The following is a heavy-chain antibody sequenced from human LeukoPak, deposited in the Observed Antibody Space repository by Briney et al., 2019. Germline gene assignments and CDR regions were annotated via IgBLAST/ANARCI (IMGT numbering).Heavy chain of an antibody. CDR3: ARRGYSYGNRGNYAFDI. V-gene: IGHV3-53*01. CDR1: GFTVSSNY. D-gene: IGHD5-18*01. CDR2: IYNGGNT. J-gene: IGHJ3*02. Sequence: GGSLRLSCAASGFTVSSNYMNWVRQAPGKGLEWVSVIYNGGNTYYADSVKGRFTISRDNSKNTLYLQMNSLRAEDTAVYYCARRGYSYGNRGNYAFDIWGQGTMVTVSS.